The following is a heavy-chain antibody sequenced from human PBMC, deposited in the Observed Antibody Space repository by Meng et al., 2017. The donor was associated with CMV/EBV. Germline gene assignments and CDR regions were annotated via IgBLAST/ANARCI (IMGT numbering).Heavy chain of an antibody. CDR3: ASIVSGSCLQLPDY. CDR1: GYTFTGYC. V-gene: IGHV1-2*02. J-gene: IGHJ4*02. Sequence: ASVKVSCKASGYTFTGYCMYWVRQAPGQGLEWMGWINPNSGGTNYVQKFQGRVTMTRDTSISTAYMELSRLRSDDTAVYYCASIVSGSCLQLPDYWGQGTLVTVSS. D-gene: IGHD5-24*01. CDR2: INPNSGGT.